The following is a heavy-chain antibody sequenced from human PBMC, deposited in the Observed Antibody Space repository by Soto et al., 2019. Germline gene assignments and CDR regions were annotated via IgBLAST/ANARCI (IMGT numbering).Heavy chain of an antibody. CDR2: IIPIFGTA. CDR3: ARARGGYCISTSCLRPNWFDP. V-gene: IGHV1-69*13. J-gene: IGHJ5*02. D-gene: IGHD2-2*01. Sequence: SVKVSCKASGGTFSSYAISWVRQAPGQGLEWMGGIIPIFGTANYAQKFQGRVTITADESTSTAYMELSSLRSEDTAVYYCARARGGYCISTSCLRPNWFDPWGQGTLVTVS. CDR1: GGTFSSYA.